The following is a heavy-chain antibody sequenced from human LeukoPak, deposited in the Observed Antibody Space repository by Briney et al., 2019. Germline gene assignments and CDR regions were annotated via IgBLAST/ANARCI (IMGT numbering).Heavy chain of an antibody. Sequence: ASVKVSCKASGYTFTGYYMHWVRQAPGQGLEWMGWINPNSGGTNYAQKFQGRVTMTRDTSISTAYMELSRLRSDDTAVYHCARALPKYYYDSSGSDYWGQGTLVTVSS. V-gene: IGHV1-2*02. CDR2: INPNSGGT. CDR3: ARALPKYYYDSSGSDY. D-gene: IGHD3-22*01. CDR1: GYTFTGYY. J-gene: IGHJ4*02.